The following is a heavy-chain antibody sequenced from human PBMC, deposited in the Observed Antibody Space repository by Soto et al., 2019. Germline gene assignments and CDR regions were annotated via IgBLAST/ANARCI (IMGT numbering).Heavy chain of an antibody. Sequence: SETLSLTCTVSGGSISSSIYYWVWIRQPPGKGLEWIGSIYYSGSTYYNPSLKSRVTISVDTSKNQFSLKLSSVTAADTAVYYCARRDYDSGSYNWFDPWGQGTLVTVSS. J-gene: IGHJ5*02. CDR2: IYYSGST. CDR1: GGSISSSIYY. D-gene: IGHD3-10*01. CDR3: ARRDYDSGSYNWFDP. V-gene: IGHV4-39*01.